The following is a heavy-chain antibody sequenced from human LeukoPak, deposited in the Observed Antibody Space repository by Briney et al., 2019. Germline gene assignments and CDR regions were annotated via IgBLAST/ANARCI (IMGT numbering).Heavy chain of an antibody. D-gene: IGHD3-22*01. V-gene: IGHV4-38-2*02. Sequence: SETLSLTCTVSGHSIINSYYWGWIRQPPGKGLEWIGSIYHTGSTYHNPSLKSRLTISVDTSKNQFSLKLKSVTAADTAAYYCARAVDSSGFSSFQYWGQGTLVTVSS. J-gene: IGHJ1*01. CDR3: ARAVDSSGFSSFQY. CDR2: IYHTGST. CDR1: GHSIINSYY.